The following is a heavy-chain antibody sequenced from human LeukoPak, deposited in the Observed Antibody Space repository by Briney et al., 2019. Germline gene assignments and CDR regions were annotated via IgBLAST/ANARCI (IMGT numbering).Heavy chain of an antibody. Sequence: GGSLRLSCAASGFTFSSYGMHWVRQAPGKGLEWVAFIRYDGSNKYYADSVKGRFTISRDNSKNTLYLQMNSLRAEDTAVYYCAKGAVTMARGVIITPDYWGQGTLVTVSS. D-gene: IGHD3-10*01. CDR2: IRYDGSNK. CDR1: GFTFSSYG. J-gene: IGHJ4*02. CDR3: AKGAVTMARGVIITPDY. V-gene: IGHV3-30*02.